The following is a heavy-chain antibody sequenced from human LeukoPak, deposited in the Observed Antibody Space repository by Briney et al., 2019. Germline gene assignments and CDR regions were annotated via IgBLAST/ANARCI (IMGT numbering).Heavy chain of an antibody. V-gene: IGHV3-30*04. CDR1: GFSFNSYP. D-gene: IGHD3-10*01. CDR2: ISNDGNNK. CDR3: ARPDDSESFYRANHY. Sequence: GGSLRLSCAASGFSFNSYPMHWVRQAPGKGLEWVAVISNDGNNKYYADSVKGRFTISRDNSNNTLSLQMNGLRVEDTAVYYCARPDDSESFYRANHYWGRGTLVTVS. J-gene: IGHJ4*02.